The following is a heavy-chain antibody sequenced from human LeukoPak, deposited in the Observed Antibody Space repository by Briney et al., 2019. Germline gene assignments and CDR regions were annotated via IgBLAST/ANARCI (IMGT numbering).Heavy chain of an antibody. CDR2: ISGSGGST. D-gene: IGHD2-8*01. CDR3: AKMVYAIRNWFDP. J-gene: IGHJ5*02. Sequence: GASLRLSCAASGFTFSSYAMSWVRQAPGKGLEWVSAISGSGGSTYYADSVKGRFTISKDNSKNTLYLQMNSLRAEDTAVYYCAKMVYAIRNWFDPWGQGTLVTVSS. V-gene: IGHV3-23*01. CDR1: GFTFSSYA.